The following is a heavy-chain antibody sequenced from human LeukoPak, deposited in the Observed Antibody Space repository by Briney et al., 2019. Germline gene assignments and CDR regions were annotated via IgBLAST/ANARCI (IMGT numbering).Heavy chain of an antibody. Sequence: LGGSLRLSCAASGFTLITYSMNWVRQAPGKGLEWVSYISSSSDTIYYADSVKGRFTISRDNAKNSLYLQMNSLRAEDTAVYYCARVAGPIDYWGQGTLVTVSS. CDR2: ISSSSDTI. V-gene: IGHV3-48*01. D-gene: IGHD3-10*01. CDR3: ARVAGPIDY. CDR1: GFTLITYS. J-gene: IGHJ4*02.